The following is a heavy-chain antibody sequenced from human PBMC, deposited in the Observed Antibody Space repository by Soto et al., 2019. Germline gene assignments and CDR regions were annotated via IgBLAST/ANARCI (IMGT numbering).Heavy chain of an antibody. CDR2: ISSSSSYI. J-gene: IGHJ6*02. V-gene: IGHV3-21*01. CDR1: GFTFSSYS. CDR3: ARDFPPPGGGALYYYYYYGMDV. Sequence: KPGGSLRLSCAASGFTFSSYSMNWVRQAPGKGLEWVSPISSSSSYIYYADSVKGRFTISRDNAKNSLYMQMNSLRAEDTAVYYCARDFPPPGGGALYYYYYYGMDVWGQGTTVTV. D-gene: IGHD3-10*01.